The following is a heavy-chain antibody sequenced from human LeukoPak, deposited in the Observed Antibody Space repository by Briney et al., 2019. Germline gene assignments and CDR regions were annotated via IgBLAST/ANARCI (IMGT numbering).Heavy chain of an antibody. CDR1: GFTFSSYA. CDR3: VDIVVVPAAATSDY. J-gene: IGHJ4*02. Sequence: GALRLSCAASGFTFSSYAMSWVRQAPGKGLEWVSAISGSGGSTYYADSVKGRFTISRDNSKNTLYLQMNGLRAEDTAVYYCVDIVVVPAAATSDYWGQGTLVTVSS. D-gene: IGHD2-2*01. V-gene: IGHV3-23*01. CDR2: ISGSGGST.